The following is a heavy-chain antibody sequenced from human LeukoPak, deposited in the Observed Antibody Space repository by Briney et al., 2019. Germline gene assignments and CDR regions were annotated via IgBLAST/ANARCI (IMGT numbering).Heavy chain of an antibody. V-gene: IGHV3-48*02. J-gene: IGHJ3*02. CDR1: RFSFSSYK. CDR3: ARDSPGWGAFDI. D-gene: IGHD1-26*01. Sequence: PGGSLRLSCAASRFSFSSYKMNWVRQAPGKGLEWVSHITSSSSSIYYADSVKGRFTISRDNAKNSLYLQMNSLRDEDTAVYYCARDSPGWGAFDIWGQGTMVTVSS. CDR2: ITSSSSSI.